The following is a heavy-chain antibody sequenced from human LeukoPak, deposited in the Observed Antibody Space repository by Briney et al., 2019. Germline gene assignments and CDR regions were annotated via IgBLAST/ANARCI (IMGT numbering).Heavy chain of an antibody. CDR3: ARGDILGYYYYYMDV. J-gene: IGHJ6*03. CDR1: GYTFTSYD. V-gene: IGHV1-8*03. D-gene: IGHD2-8*02. CDR2: MNPNSGNT. Sequence: ASVKVSCEASGYTFTSYDINWVRQATGQGLEWMGWMNPNSGNTGYAQKFQGRVTITRNTSISTAYMELSSLRSEDTAVYYCARGDILGYYYYYMDVWGKGTTVTVSS.